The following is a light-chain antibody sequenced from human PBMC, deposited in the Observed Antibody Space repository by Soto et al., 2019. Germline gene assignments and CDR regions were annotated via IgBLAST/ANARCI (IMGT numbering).Light chain of an antibody. CDR2: DAS. CDR1: QSVSSY. J-gene: IGKJ5*01. V-gene: IGKV3-11*01. CDR3: QQRSNWPPIT. Sequence: EIVLTQSPATRAWSPMGIATVSGMASQSVSSYLAWYQQKPGQAPRLLIYDASNRATGIPARFSGSGSGTDFTLTISSLEPEDFAVYYCQQRSNWPPITFGQGTRLEIK.